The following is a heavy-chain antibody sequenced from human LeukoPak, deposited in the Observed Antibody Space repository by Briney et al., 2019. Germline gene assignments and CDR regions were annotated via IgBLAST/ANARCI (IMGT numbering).Heavy chain of an antibody. Sequence: SETLSLTCAVYGGSFSGYYWSWTRQPPGKGLEWIGEINHSGSTNYNPSLKSRVTISVDTSKNQFSLKLSSVTAADTAVYYCARVQDDYWGQGTLVTVSS. CDR3: ARVQDDY. CDR1: GGSFSGYY. J-gene: IGHJ4*02. V-gene: IGHV4-34*01. CDR2: INHSGST.